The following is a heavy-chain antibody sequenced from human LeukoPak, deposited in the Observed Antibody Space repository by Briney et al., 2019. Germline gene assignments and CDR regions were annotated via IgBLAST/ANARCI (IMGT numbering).Heavy chain of an antibody. CDR2: LIPVFGTA. V-gene: IGHV1-69*13. J-gene: IGHJ5*02. D-gene: IGHD3-22*01. CDR1: GGTFSSYA. CDR3: AREGDYYDSSGYLNWFDP. Sequence: SVKVSCKASGGTFSSYAISWVRQAPGQGLEWMGGLIPVFGTANYAQKFQGRVTITADESTSTAYMELSSLRSEDTAVYYCAREGDYYDSSGYLNWFDPWGQGTLVTVSS.